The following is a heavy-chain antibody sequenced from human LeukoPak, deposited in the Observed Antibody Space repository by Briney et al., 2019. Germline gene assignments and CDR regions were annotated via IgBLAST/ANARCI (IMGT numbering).Heavy chain of an antibody. J-gene: IGHJ4*02. CDR3: ARSDLGTITAGPFNH. CDR2: ISGYQGST. Sequence: GASVKVSCKASGYTFTNYGITWVRQAPGQGLEWMGWISGYQGSTKYAQNFQGRVTTTIDTSTSTAYMDLRSLRSDDTAIYFCARSDLGTITAGPFNHWGQGTLVAVSS. CDR1: GYTFTNYG. V-gene: IGHV1-18*01. D-gene: IGHD5-24*01.